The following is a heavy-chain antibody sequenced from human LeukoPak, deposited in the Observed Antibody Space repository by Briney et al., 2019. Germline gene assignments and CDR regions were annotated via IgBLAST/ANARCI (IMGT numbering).Heavy chain of an antibody. CDR3: VRGGLYHYSGTSGDY. Sequence: GGSLRLSCAASGFSFNTYWMTWVRQAPGKGLEWVANVNQGGSETYYVDSVKGLFIISRDNAKNSMYLQMNSLRAEDTAVYYCVRGGLYHYSGTSGDYWGQGTLVTVSS. CDR2: VNQGGSET. CDR1: GFSFNTYW. D-gene: IGHD3-16*02. J-gene: IGHJ4*02. V-gene: IGHV3-7*01.